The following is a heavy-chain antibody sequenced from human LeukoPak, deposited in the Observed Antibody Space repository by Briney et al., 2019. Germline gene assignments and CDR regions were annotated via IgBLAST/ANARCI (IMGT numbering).Heavy chain of an antibody. CDR2: ISSSSSYM. V-gene: IGHV3-21*01. CDR1: GFTFSSYS. CDR3: ARIFRGPPAGPVDY. Sequence: GGSLRLSCAASGFTFSSYSMNWVRQAPGKGLEWVPSISSSSSYMYYADSVEGRFTISRDNARNSLYLQMNSLRAEDTAVYYCARIFRGPPAGPVDYWGQGTLVTVSS. J-gene: IGHJ4*02. D-gene: IGHD2-2*01.